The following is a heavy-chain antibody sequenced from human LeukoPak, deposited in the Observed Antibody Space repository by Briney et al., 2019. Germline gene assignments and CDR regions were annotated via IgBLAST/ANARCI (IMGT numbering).Heavy chain of an antibody. Sequence: GGSLRLSCAASGFTFSSYSMNWVRQAPGKGLEWVSSISSSSSYIYYADSVKGRFTISRDNAKNSLYLQMNSLRAEDTAVYYCAAVRGVVIGYNWFDPWGQGTLVTVSS. J-gene: IGHJ5*02. D-gene: IGHD3-3*01. CDR2: ISSSSSYI. CDR1: GFTFSSYS. V-gene: IGHV3-21*01. CDR3: AAVRGVVIGYNWFDP.